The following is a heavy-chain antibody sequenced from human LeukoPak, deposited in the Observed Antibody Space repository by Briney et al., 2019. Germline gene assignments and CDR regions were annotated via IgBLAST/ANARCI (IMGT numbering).Heavy chain of an antibody. CDR2: INHSGST. J-gene: IGHJ4*02. V-gene: IGHV4-34*01. CDR3: ARTGCLQSFFYN. Sequence: SETLSLTCVVHGVSFSGYYWSWLRQPPGKGLEWIGEINHSGSTNYNPSLKSRVTISVDTSKNQFSLKLRSVTAADTVVYYCARTGCLQSFFYNCGQGTLVTVSS. CDR1: GVSFSGYY. D-gene: IGHD2-8*01.